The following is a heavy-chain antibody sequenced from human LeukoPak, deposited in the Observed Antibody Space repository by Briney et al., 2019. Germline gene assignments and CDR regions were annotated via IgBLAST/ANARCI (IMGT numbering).Heavy chain of an antibody. V-gene: IGHV3-74*01. CDR2: INSDGSST. D-gene: IGHD3-3*01. Sequence: GGSLRLSCAASGFTFSSYWMHWVRQAPGKGLVWVSRINSDGSSTSYADSVKGRFTISRDSAKNTLYLQMNSLRAEDTAVYYCARDRGEIYYDFWSGYPIRWGQGTMVTVSS. J-gene: IGHJ3*01. CDR3: ARDRGEIYYDFWSGYPIR. CDR1: GFTFSSYW.